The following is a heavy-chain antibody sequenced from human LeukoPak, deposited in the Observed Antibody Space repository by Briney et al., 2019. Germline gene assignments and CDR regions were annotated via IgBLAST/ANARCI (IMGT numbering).Heavy chain of an antibody. CDR2: INHSGST. J-gene: IGHJ6*02. CDR1: GGSFSGYY. V-gene: IGHV4-34*01. D-gene: IGHD6-13*01. CDR3: ARDRAAAGPTIYYYYGMDV. Sequence: PSETLSLTCAVYGGSFSGYYWSWIRQPPGKGLEWIGEINHSGSTNYNPSLKSRVTISVDTSKNQFSLKLSSVTAADTAVYYCARDRAAAGPTIYYYYGMDVWGQGTTVTVSS.